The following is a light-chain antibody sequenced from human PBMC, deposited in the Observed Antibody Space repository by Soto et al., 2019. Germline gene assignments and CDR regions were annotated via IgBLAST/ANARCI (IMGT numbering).Light chain of an antibody. J-gene: IGKJ1*01. CDR3: QQYGSSPPRT. V-gene: IGKV3-20*01. CDR1: QDVSSK. Sequence: EMVVTQSPATLSVSPGERVTLSCRTSQDVSSKLAWYQQKPGQPPSLLIYDASTRATGTPARFSGSGSGADFTLSISRLEPEDFAVYYCQQYGSSPPRTFGQGTKVEMK. CDR2: DAS.